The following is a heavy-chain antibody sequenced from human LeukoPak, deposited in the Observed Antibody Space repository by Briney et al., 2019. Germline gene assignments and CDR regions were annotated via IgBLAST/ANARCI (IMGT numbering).Heavy chain of an antibody. V-gene: IGHV3-23*01. D-gene: IGHD3-22*01. J-gene: IGHJ4*02. Sequence: PGGSLRLSCAASEFTFSIYAMSGVRQAPGKGLEWVSSITSAGENTFYTGSVKGRFTISRDNSRNTLYLQMNSLRAEDTAIYYCAKDRPNYYGSNGHYYRRDGDYWGQGTLVTVSS. CDR1: EFTFSIYA. CDR2: ITSAGENT. CDR3: AKDRPNYYGSNGHYYRRDGDY.